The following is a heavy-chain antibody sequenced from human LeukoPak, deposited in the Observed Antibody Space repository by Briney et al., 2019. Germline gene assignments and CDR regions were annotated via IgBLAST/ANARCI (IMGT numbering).Heavy chain of an antibody. Sequence: ASVKVSCKASGYTFSNFGISWVRQAPGQGLEWMGWISGNNDNPNYGQKFQGRFTVTTDSSTSTAYMELRDLRSDDTAVYYCARDGTSTDDYWGQGTLVPVSS. J-gene: IGHJ4*02. CDR3: ARDGTSTDDY. V-gene: IGHV1-18*01. CDR2: ISGNNDNP. CDR1: GYTFSNFG. D-gene: IGHD2-2*01.